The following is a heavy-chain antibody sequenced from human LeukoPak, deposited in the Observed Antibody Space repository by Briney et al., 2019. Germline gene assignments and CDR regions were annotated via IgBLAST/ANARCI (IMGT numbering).Heavy chain of an antibody. J-gene: IGHJ4*02. V-gene: IGHV1-69*04. Sequence: GASVKVSCKASGGTFCSYAISWVRQAPGQGLEWMGRIIPILGIANYAQKFQGGVTITADKSTSTAYMELSSLRSEDTAVYYCARAWAYDYSNYGFDYWGQGTLVTVSS. CDR2: IIPILGIA. CDR1: GGTFCSYA. CDR3: ARAWAYDYSNYGFDY. D-gene: IGHD4-4*01.